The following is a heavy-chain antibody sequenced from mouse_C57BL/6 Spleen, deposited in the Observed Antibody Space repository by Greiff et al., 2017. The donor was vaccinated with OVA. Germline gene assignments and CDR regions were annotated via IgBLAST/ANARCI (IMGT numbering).Heavy chain of an antibody. CDR1: GFTFSSYA. V-gene: IGHV5-4*01. CDR3: ARDNGPSYAMDY. CDR2: ISDGGSYT. J-gene: IGHJ4*01. Sequence: EVQGVESGGGLVKPGGSLKLSCAASGFTFSSYAMSWVRQTPEKRLEWVATISDGGSYTYYPDNVKGRFTISRDNAKNNLYLQMSHLKSEDTAMYYCARDNGPSYAMDYWGQGTSVTVSS.